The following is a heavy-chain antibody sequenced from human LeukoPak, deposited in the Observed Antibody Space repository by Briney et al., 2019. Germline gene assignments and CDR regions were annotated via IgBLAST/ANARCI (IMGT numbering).Heavy chain of an antibody. CDR3: ARGLYFDY. Sequence: ASETLSLTCAVYGGSFSGYYWSWIRQPPGKGLEWIGEINHSGSTNYNPSLKSRVTISVDTSKNQFSLKLSSVTAADTAVYYCARGLYFDYWGQGTLVTVSS. CDR2: INHSGST. J-gene: IGHJ4*02. V-gene: IGHV4-34*01. CDR1: GGSFSGYY.